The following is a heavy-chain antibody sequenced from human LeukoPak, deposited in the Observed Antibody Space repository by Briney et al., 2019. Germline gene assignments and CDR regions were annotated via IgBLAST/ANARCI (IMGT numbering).Heavy chain of an antibody. D-gene: IGHD5-18*01. CDR2: INHSGST. V-gene: IGHV4-34*01. CDR1: GGSSSGYY. CDR3: ARRGGYSYGYVVDY. J-gene: IGHJ4*02. Sequence: SETLSLTCAVYGGSSSGYYWSWIRQPPGKGLERIGEINHSGSTNYNPSLKSRVTISVDTSKNQFSLKLSSVTAADTAVYYCARRGGYSYGYVVDYWGQGTLVTVSS.